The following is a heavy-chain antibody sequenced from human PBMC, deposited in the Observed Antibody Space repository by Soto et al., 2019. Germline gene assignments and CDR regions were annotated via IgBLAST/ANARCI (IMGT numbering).Heavy chain of an antibody. D-gene: IGHD3-10*01. J-gene: IGHJ6*02. V-gene: IGHV1-69*02. CDR3: ARYGSGMRLGMDV. CDR1: GGTFSSYT. CDR2: IIPILGIA. Sequence: QVQLVQSGAAVKKPGSSVKVSCKASGGTFSSYTISWVRQAPGQGLEWMGRIIPILGIANYAQKFQGRVTITADKSTSTAYMELSSLRSEDTAVYYCARYGSGMRLGMDVWGQGTTVTVSS.